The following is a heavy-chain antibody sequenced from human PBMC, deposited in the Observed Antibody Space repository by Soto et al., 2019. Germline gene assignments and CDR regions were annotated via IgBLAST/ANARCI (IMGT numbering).Heavy chain of an antibody. V-gene: IGHV4-34*01. D-gene: IGHD1-26*01. CDR1: GASLSDNY. CDR2: INHSGNT. CDR3: ARGRATIRHIGVYYYYGMDV. J-gene: IGHJ6*02. Sequence: PSETLSLTCAVYGASLSDNYCNWLRQPPGKGLEWIGEINHSGNTNYNPSLRSRVTISIDTSKNQLSLNLRSVSAADTAVYYCARGRATIRHIGVYYYYGMDVWGQGTTVTVS.